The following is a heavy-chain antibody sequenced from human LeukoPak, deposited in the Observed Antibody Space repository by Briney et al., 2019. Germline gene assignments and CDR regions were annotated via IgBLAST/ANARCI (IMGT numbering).Heavy chain of an antibody. J-gene: IGHJ4*02. CDR2: INPNSGGT. CDR1: GYTFTGYC. Sequence: ASVKVSCKASGYTFTGYCMHWVRQAPGQGLEWMGWINPNSGGTNYAQKFQGRVTMTRDTSISTAYMELSRLRSDDTAVYYCARDPSGWELPTEYWGQGTLVTVSS. CDR3: ARDPSGWELPTEY. D-gene: IGHD1-26*01. V-gene: IGHV1-2*02.